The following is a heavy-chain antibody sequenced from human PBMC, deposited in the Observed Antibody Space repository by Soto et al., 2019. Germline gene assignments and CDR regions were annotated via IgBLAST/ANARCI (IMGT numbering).Heavy chain of an antibody. CDR2: INHSGST. J-gene: IGHJ5*02. V-gene: IGHV4-34*01. Sequence: LSLTCAVYGGSSSGYYWSWIRQPPGKGLEWIGEINHSGSTNYNPSLKSRVTISVDTSRNQFSLKLSSVTAADTAVYYCARVLYGSGSSNWFDPWGQGTLVTVPQ. D-gene: IGHD3-10*01. CDR1: GGSSSGYY. CDR3: ARVLYGSGSSNWFDP.